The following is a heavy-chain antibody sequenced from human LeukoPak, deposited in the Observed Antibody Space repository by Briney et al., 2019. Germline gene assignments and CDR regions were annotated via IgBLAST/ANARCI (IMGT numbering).Heavy chain of an antibody. CDR2: IFYSGIT. Sequence: SETLSLTCTVSGGSISGTLYYWGWIRQPPGKGLEWIGSIFYSGITYYNPSLQSRVAISVDASKSQFSLHLSSVTAADTALYYCARIIVVTSTDYFDSWGQGTLVTVSS. V-gene: IGHV4-39*01. J-gene: IGHJ4*02. CDR1: GGSISGTLYY. D-gene: IGHD2/OR15-2a*01. CDR3: ARIIVVTSTDYFDS.